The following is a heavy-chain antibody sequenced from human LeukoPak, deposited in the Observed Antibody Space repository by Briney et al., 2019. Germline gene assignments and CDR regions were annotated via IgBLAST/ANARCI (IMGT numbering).Heavy chain of an antibody. Sequence: ASVKVSCKASGYTFTCYYMHWVRQAPGQGLEWMGWINPNGGGTNYAQKFQGRVTMTRDTSISTAYMELSRLRSDDTAVYYCARGRPPRGWFDPWGQGTLVTVSS. J-gene: IGHJ5*02. CDR3: ARGRPPRGWFDP. CDR1: GYTFTCYY. V-gene: IGHV1-2*02. CDR2: INPNGGGT.